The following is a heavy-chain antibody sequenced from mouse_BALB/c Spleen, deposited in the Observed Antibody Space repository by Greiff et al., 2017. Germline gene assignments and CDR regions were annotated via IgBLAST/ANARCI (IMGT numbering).Heavy chain of an antibody. CDR1: GFTFSSFG. CDR2: ISSGSSTI. V-gene: IGHV5-17*02. Sequence: EVKLMESGGGLVQPGGSRKLSCAASGFTFSSFGMHWVRQAPEKGLEWVAYISSGSSTIYYADTVKGRFTISRDNPKNTLFLQMTSLRSEDTAMYYCATPFHYYAMDYWGQGTSVTVSS. J-gene: IGHJ4*01. CDR3: ATPFHYYAMDY.